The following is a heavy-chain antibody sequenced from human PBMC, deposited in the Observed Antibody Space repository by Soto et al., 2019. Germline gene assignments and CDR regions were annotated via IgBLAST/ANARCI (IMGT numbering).Heavy chain of an antibody. CDR3: TSARGSSRYFDY. CDR1: GFTFRSYS. J-gene: IGHJ4*02. Sequence: GGSLRLSCAASGFTFRSYSMNWVRQAPGKGLEWVTSISGSGSSIYYADSVKGRFTISRDNAKSSLYLQMNSLRAEDTAVYYCTSARGSSRYFDYWGQGALVTVSS. V-gene: IGHV3-21*01. CDR2: ISGSGSSI. D-gene: IGHD6-13*01.